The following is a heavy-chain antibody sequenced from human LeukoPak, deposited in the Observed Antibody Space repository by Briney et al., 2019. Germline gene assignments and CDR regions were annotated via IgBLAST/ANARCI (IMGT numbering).Heavy chain of an antibody. J-gene: IGHJ4*02. CDR1: AFSLSAYN. D-gene: IGHD1-26*01. Sequence: GGSLRLSCAASAFSLSAYNMNWVRQAPGKGLEWVSSISYTGTYIYYADSVKGRFTISGDNAQNSLYLQMNSLRAEDTAIHYCVRDRGTYRPIDYWGQGTLVTVSS. V-gene: IGHV3-21*04. CDR2: ISYTGTYI. CDR3: VRDRGTYRPIDY.